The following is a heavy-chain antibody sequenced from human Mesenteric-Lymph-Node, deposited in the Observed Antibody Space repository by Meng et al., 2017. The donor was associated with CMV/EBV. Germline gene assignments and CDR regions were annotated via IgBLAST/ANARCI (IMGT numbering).Heavy chain of an antibody. V-gene: IGHV4-39*07. CDR2: IYYSGST. D-gene: IGHD2/OR15-2a*01. CDR3: ARVTRSLIGYFDY. CDR1: GGSISSSSYY. J-gene: IGHJ4*02. Sequence: SETLSLTCTVSGGSISSSSYYWGWLRQPPGKGLEWIGSIYYSGSTYYNPSLKSRVTISVDTSQNQFSLKLSSVTAADTAVYYCARVTRSLIGYFDYWGQGTLVTVSS.